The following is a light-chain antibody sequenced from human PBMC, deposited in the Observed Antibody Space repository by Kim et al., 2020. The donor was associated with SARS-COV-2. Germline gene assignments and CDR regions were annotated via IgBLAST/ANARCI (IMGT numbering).Light chain of an antibody. CDR3: NSRDSNDNVV. CDR1: SSRRYY. Sequence: VAWGQTGRIKCQGDSSRRYYATWYQQKQEQAPIVIIYDKNNRPSGIPDRFSGYRAGNTASLTITGTQAGDEADYYCNSRDSNDNVVFGGGTQLTVL. J-gene: IGLJ3*02. V-gene: IGLV3-19*01. CDR2: DKN.